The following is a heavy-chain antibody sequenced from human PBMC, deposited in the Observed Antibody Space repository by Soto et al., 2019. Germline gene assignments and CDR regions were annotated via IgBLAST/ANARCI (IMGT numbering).Heavy chain of an antibody. CDR3: ARDRDDYGSGNYYNRIDF. Sequence: QVQLVQSGAEVKKPGSSVKVSCKASGGIFSTYAISWLRQAPGQGLEWMGGIIPIFGTPNYAQKFQGRVTMTADESTSTAYMELSRLRSEVTAVYYCARDRDDYGSGNYYNRIDFWGQGTLVTVSS. V-gene: IGHV1-69*01. CDR1: GGIFSTYA. J-gene: IGHJ4*02. CDR2: IIPIFGTP. D-gene: IGHD3-10*01.